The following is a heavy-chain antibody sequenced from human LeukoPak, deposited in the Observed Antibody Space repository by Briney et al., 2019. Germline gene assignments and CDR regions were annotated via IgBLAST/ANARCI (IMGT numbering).Heavy chain of an antibody. CDR1: GFTFSSYW. V-gene: IGHV3-7*03. CDR3: AKGSSSWYPAPSYFGY. D-gene: IGHD6-13*01. Sequence: GGSLRLSCAASGFTFSSYWMSWVRQAPGKGLEWVANIKQDGSEKYYVDSVKGRFTISRDNAKNSLYMQMNSLRAEDMAFYYCAKGSSSWYPAPSYFGYWGQGSLVTVSS. CDR2: IKQDGSEK. J-gene: IGHJ4*02.